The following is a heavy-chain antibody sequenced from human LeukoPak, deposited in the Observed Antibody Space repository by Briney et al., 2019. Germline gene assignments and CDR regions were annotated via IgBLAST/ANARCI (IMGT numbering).Heavy chain of an antibody. D-gene: IGHD6-13*01. CDR3: ARDASSSWYPPPLDY. Sequence: PGGSLRLSCAASGFTFSSYSMNWVRQAPGKGLEWVSSISSSSYIYYADSVKGRFTISRDNAKNSLYLQMNSLRAEDTAVYYCARDASSSWYPPPLDYWGQGTLVTVSS. CDR1: GFTFSSYS. J-gene: IGHJ4*02. V-gene: IGHV3-21*01. CDR2: ISSSSYI.